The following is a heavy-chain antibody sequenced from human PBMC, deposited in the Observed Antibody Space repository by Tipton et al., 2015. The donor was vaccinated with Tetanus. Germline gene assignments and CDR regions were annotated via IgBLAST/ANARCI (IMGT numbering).Heavy chain of an antibody. Sequence: LRLSCTVSGGSIRGGTFYWGWIRQPPGKGLEWIGSIYESGDTYYIPSLKSRVTISVDTSKNQFSLNLNSMAAADTGVYYCARHQSGSFTPFDYWGQGNLATVSS. CDR3: ARHQSGSFTPFDY. J-gene: IGHJ4*02. D-gene: IGHD3-3*01. CDR2: IYESGDT. CDR1: GGSIRGGTFY. V-gene: IGHV4-39*01.